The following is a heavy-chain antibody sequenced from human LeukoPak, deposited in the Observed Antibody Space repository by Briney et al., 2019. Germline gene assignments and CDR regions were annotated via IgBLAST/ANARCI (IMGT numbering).Heavy chain of an antibody. CDR1: QFTFSSYW. CDR3: ARGYTSPWDRAFDI. J-gene: IGHJ3*02. Sequence: GGSLRLSCAASQFTFSSYWMNWVRQAPGKGLEWVANIKQDGSEKYYVDSLKGRFTISRDNAKNSLYLQMNSLRAEDTAVYYCARGYTSPWDRAFDIWGQGTMVTVSS. CDR2: IKQDGSEK. V-gene: IGHV3-7*01. D-gene: IGHD6-19*01.